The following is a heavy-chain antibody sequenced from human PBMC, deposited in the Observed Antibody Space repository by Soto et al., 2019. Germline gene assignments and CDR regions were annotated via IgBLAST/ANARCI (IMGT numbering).Heavy chain of an antibody. CDR2: IYWNDDN. CDR1: GFSLSTNGEG. J-gene: IGHJ4*02. Sequence: SGPTLVNPRQTLTLTCVFSGFSLSTNGEGVAWIRQPPGKALEWLALIYWNDDNRYSQSLKSRLTVTQHTSKNRVVLTLTNIGPLDTAAYFCAHRSSLCRYGTSGYILEYWGQGLLVTFS. V-gene: IGHV2-5*01. CDR3: AHRSSLCRYGTSGYILEY. D-gene: IGHD3-22*01.